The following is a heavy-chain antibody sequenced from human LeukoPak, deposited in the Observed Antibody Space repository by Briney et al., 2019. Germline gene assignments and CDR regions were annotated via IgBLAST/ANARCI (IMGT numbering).Heavy chain of an antibody. CDR1: GFTFSTYE. V-gene: IGHV3-73*01. D-gene: IGHD4-17*01. CDR2: IRSKADNYAT. CDR3: TGGATVTTLDY. J-gene: IGHJ4*02. Sequence: SGGSLRLSCAASGFTFSTYEMNWVRQASGKGLEWVGRIRSKADNYATEFGASVKGRFTISRDDSKNTAYLQMNSLKPEDTAVYYCTGGATVTTLDYWGRGTLVTVPS.